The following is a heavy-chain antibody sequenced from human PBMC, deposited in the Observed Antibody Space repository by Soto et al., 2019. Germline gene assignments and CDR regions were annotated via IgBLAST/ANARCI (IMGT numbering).Heavy chain of an antibody. CDR2: MYYSGTT. CDR1: GGSISSTTYS. D-gene: IGHD3-10*01. CDR3: ARGEDAFFYYGLDV. Sequence: SETLSLTCTLSGGSISSTTYSWGWIRQPPGKWLEWIGSMYYSGTTYSNPSLQSRVTISVDTSNNQFSLKLTSVTAADTSVYYCARGEDAFFYYGLDVWGQGITVTVSS. V-gene: IGHV4-39*01. J-gene: IGHJ6*02.